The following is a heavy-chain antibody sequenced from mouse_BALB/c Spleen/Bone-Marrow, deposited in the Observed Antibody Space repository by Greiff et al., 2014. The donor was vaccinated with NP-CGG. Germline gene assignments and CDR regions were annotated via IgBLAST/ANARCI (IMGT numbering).Heavy chain of an antibody. CDR1: GFSLTSYG. Sequence: VQLQQSGPGLVAPSQSLSITCTVSGFSLTSYGVHWVRQPPGKGLEWLGVIWAGRSTNYNSALMSRLSISKDNSKSQVFLKMNCLQTDDTAMYYCARVYLWYFDVWGAGTTVTVSS. V-gene: IGHV2-9*02. D-gene: IGHD2-3*01. CDR2: IWAGRST. CDR3: ARVYLWYFDV. J-gene: IGHJ1*01.